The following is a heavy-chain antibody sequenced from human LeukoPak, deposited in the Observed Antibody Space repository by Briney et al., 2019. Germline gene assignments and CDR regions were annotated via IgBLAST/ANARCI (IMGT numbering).Heavy chain of an antibody. J-gene: IGHJ3*02. CDR2: IYPGDSET. V-gene: IGHV5-51*01. D-gene: IGHD3-10*01. CDR1: GSSFTSYW. Sequence: GESLKISCKDSGSSFTSYWIAWVRQMPRKGLEWMGMIYPGDSETRYSPSFQGHVTISADKSITTAYLAWSSLKASDTAMYYCTQTGSYDAFHTWGQGTLVTVSS. CDR3: TQTGSYDAFHT.